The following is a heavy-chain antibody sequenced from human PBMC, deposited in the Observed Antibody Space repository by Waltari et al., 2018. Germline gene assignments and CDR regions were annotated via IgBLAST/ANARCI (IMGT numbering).Heavy chain of an antibody. Sequence: QVQLQQWGAGLLKPSETLSLTCAVYGGSFSCYYWSWIRQPPGKGLEWMGEINHSGSTNYNPSLKSRVTISVDTSKNQFSLKLSSVTAADTAVYYCARRRPYDYVWGSYRYWGYFDYWGQGTLVTVSS. CDR2: INHSGST. V-gene: IGHV4-34*01. CDR3: ARRRPYDYVWGSYRYWGYFDY. D-gene: IGHD3-16*02. CDR1: GGSFSCYY. J-gene: IGHJ4*02.